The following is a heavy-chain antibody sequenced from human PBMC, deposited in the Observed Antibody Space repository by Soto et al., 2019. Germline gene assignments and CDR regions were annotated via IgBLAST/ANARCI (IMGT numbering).Heavy chain of an antibody. J-gene: IGHJ5*02. D-gene: IGHD3-3*01. CDR2: INPSGGST. V-gene: IGHV1-46*01. CDR1: GYTFTSYY. CDR3: AREIITIFGVVIGWFDP. Sequence: QVQLVQSGAEVKKPGASVKVSCKASGYTFTSYYMHWVRQAPGQGLEWMGIINPSGGSTSYAQKFQGTVTMTRDTSTSTVYMELSSLRSEETAVYYCAREIITIFGVVIGWFDPWGQGTLVTVSS.